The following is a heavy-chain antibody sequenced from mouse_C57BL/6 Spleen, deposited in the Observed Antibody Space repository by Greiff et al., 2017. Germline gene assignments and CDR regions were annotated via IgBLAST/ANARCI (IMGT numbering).Heavy chain of an antibody. J-gene: IGHJ2*01. CDR1: GFNIKDYY. Sequence: EVQLQESGAELVRPGASVKLSWTASGFNIKDYYMHWVKQRPEQGLEWIGRIDPEDGDTEYAPKFQGKATMTADTSSNTAYLQLSSLTSEDTAVYYCTTAYYSNPYYFDYWGQGTTLTVSS. V-gene: IGHV14-1*01. D-gene: IGHD2-5*01. CDR3: TTAYYSNPYYFDY. CDR2: IDPEDGDT.